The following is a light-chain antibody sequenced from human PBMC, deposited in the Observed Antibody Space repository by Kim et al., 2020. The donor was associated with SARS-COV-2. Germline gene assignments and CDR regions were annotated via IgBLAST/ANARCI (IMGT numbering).Light chain of an antibody. J-gene: IGLJ2*01. CDR3: CSYAGSSTV. V-gene: IGLV2-11*01. Sequence: PGQSGTISCTGTSSDVGGYNYVSWYQQYPGKAPKLMIYDVNKRPSGVPDRFSGSKSGNTASLTISGLQAEDEADYYCCSYAGSSTVFGGGTKVTVL. CDR2: DVN. CDR1: SSDVGGYNY.